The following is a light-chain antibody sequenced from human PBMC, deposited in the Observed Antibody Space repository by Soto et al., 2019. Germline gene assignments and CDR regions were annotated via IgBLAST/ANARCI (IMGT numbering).Light chain of an antibody. Sequence: EIVLTQSPDTLSLSPGERATLSCRASQNIYINSLAWYQQRPGQAPRLLIYGGSTRATAVPDRFSGSGSGTDFALTISRLEPEDFATYYCQKYNSDPITFGQGTRLEIK. V-gene: IGKV3-20*01. CDR2: GGS. J-gene: IGKJ5*01. CDR1: QNIYINS. CDR3: QKYNSDPIT.